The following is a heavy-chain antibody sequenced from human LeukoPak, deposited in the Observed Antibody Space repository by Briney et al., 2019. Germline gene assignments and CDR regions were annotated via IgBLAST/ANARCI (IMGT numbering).Heavy chain of an antibody. CDR1: GFTFSSYT. CDR3: ARGSEGYCSGGGCYYGMDV. D-gene: IGHD2-15*01. Sequence: PGGSLRLPCAASGFTFSSYTMNWVRQAPGKGLEWVSYISSSSSYIYYADSVKGRFTISRDNAENSLYLQMNSLRAEDTAVYYCARGSEGYCSGGGCYYGMDVWGQGTTVTVSS. J-gene: IGHJ6*01. V-gene: IGHV3-21*01. CDR2: ISSSSSYI.